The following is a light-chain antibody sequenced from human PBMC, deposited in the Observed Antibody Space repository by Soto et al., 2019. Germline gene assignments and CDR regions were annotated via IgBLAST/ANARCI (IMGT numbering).Light chain of an antibody. Sequence: QSALTQPASGSGSPGQSITISCTGTSSDVGAYNYVSWYQQHPGKAPKLMIYGVSNRPSGISNRFSGSKSGNTASLTISGLQPEDEADYYCNSYAGNIGYVFGTGTKLTVL. CDR2: GVS. J-gene: IGLJ1*01. CDR1: SSDVGAYNY. CDR3: NSYAGNIGYV. V-gene: IGLV2-14*03.